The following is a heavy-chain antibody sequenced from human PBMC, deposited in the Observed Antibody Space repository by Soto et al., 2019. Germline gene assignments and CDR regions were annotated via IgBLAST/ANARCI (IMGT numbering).Heavy chain of an antibody. V-gene: IGHV4-59*08. CDR3: ASSMVGGFPYYYYGMDV. CDR1: VGSITSYY. CDR2: IYYSGST. Sequence: PSETLSLTGPFSVGSITSYYSIWVRQPPGNGLEWIGYIYYSGSTNYNPSLKSRVTISVDSSKKQCSLKLSSVTAAATAVYYCASSMVGGFPYYYYGMDVWGQGTTVTVSS. D-gene: IGHD3-10*01. J-gene: IGHJ6*02.